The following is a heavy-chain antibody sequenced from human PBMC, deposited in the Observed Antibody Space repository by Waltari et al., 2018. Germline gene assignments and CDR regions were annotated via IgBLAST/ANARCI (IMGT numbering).Heavy chain of an antibody. J-gene: IGHJ1*01. CDR2: RSDSGATT. V-gene: IGHV3-23*01. D-gene: IGHD2-2*01. CDR1: GFAFDNFY. CDR3: ATYGQSPRNDQ. Sequence: EVQLLESGGGLEQPGGSLRLSCAASGFAFDNFYMTWVRQAPGRGLDVVSGRSDSGATTYYADSVKGRFTISRDNYKKMLYLQMSSLRVDDTAVYYCATYGQSPRNDQWGQGTQLTVSS.